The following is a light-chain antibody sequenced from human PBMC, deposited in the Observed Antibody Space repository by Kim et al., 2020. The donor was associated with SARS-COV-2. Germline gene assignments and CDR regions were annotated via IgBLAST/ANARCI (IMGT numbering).Light chain of an antibody. CDR1: KVGDKS. J-gene: IGLJ3*02. Sequence: PGQDATITGPGDKVGDKSASWDKKKPGQSPVVVIYKDNERPSGIPERFSGSNSGKTATLTIRGAQAMDEAEYYCQAWDSSALWVFGGGTQLTVL. CDR2: KDN. V-gene: IGLV3-1*01. CDR3: QAWDSSALWV.